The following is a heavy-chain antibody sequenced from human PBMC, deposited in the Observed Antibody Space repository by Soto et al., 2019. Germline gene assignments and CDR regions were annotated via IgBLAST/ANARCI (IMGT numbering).Heavy chain of an antibody. CDR3: ARWRLMVYASYGMDV. J-gene: IGHJ6*02. Sequence: GGSLRLSCAASGFTFRSYEMNWVRQAPGKGLEWVSYISSSGSTIYYADSVKGRFTISRDNAKNSLYLQMNSLRAEDTAVYYCARWRLMVYASYGMDVWGQGTTVTVSS. D-gene: IGHD2-8*01. CDR2: ISSSGSTI. CDR1: GFTFRSYE. V-gene: IGHV3-48*03.